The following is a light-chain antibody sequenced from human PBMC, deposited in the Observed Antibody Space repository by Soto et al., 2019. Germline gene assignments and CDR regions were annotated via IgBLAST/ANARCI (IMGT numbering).Light chain of an antibody. Sequence: EIVLTQSPGTLSLSPGERATLSCRASQNIKINYLAWYLQKPGQAPRLLIFGASNRATGSPDRFSGSGSGTDLTLTISRLEPEDFSVYYCQQYGTSPYTFGQGTRLEIK. V-gene: IGKV3-20*01. J-gene: IGKJ2*01. CDR2: GAS. CDR3: QQYGTSPYT. CDR1: QNIKINY.